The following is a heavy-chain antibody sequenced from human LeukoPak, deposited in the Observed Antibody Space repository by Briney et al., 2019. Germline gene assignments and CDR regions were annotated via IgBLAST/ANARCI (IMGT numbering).Heavy chain of an antibody. Sequence: GASVKVSCKASGYTFTNYVIYWVRQAPRQRLEWMGWINAGNGNTEYSQKFQGRLTIIRDTSASTAYMELSSLRSEDTAVYYCALQGVRGVSYYFDYWGQGTLVTVSS. CDR2: INAGNGNT. CDR1: GYTFTNYV. D-gene: IGHD3-10*01. V-gene: IGHV1-3*01. J-gene: IGHJ4*02. CDR3: ALQGVRGVSYYFDY.